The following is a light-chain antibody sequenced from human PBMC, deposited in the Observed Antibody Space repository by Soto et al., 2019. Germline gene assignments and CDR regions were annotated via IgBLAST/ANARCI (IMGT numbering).Light chain of an antibody. CDR2: EVS. V-gene: IGLV2-14*01. CDR1: SSDVGGYNY. Sequence: LTQPASVSGSPGQSITISCTGTSSDVGGYNYVSWYQQHPGKAPKLMIYEVSNRPSGVSNRFSGSKSGNTASLTIFGLQAEDEAHYYCSSYTSSSTVVFGGGTKVTVL. J-gene: IGLJ2*01. CDR3: SSYTSSSTVV.